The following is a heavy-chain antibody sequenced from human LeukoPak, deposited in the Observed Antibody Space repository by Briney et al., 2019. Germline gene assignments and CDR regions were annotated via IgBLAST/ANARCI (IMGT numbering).Heavy chain of an antibody. V-gene: IGHV3-30*02. Sequence: PGGSLRLSCVASGFTFSTYAMYWVRQAPGKGLEWVASIWHDGSNKYYADSVKGRFTISRDNSKNTLFLQMNSLRAEDAAVYYCAKDAPGRSLYFDYWDQGTLVTVSS. J-gene: IGHJ4*02. CDR2: IWHDGSNK. CDR1: GFTFSTYA. CDR3: AKDAPGRSLYFDY. D-gene: IGHD1-26*01.